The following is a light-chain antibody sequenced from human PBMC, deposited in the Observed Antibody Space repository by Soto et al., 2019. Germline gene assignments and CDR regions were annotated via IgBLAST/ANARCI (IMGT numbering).Light chain of an antibody. V-gene: IGLV2-14*01. CDR1: NNDVGAYPY. J-gene: IGLJ2*01. CDR2: EVT. Sequence: QSVLTQPASVSGSPGQSITISCTGTNNDVGAYPYVSWYQQHPGTAPKLIMYEVTNRPSGISDRFSGSKSGNTASLTISGLQAEDESDYYCSSFATSGTTVIFGGGTKLTVL. CDR3: SSFATSGTTVI.